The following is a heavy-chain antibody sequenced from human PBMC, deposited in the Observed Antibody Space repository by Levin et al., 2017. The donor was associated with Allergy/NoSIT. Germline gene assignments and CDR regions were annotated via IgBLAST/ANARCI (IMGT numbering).Heavy chain of an antibody. Sequence: GESLKISCAASGFTFSSYWMSWVRQAPGKGLEWVANIKQDGSEKYYVDSVKGRFTISRDNAKNSLYLQMNSLRAEDTAVYYCARVLLYSSSWYYFDCWGQGTLVTVSS. CDR2: IKQDGSEK. CDR3: ARVLLYSSSWYYFDC. CDR1: GFTFSSYW. V-gene: IGHV3-7*04. D-gene: IGHD6-13*01. J-gene: IGHJ4*02.